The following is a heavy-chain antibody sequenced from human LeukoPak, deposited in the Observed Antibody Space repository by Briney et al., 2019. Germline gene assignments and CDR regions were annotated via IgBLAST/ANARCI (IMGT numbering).Heavy chain of an antibody. V-gene: IGHV1-2*02. D-gene: IGHD3-22*01. Sequence: ASVKVSCKASGYTFTGYYVHWVRQAPGQGLEWMGWINPNSGGTNYAQKFQGRVTMTRDTSISTAYMELSRLRSDDTAVYYCARTYYYDSSAFDYWGQGTLVTVSS. J-gene: IGHJ4*02. CDR2: INPNSGGT. CDR3: ARTYYYDSSAFDY. CDR1: GYTFTGYY.